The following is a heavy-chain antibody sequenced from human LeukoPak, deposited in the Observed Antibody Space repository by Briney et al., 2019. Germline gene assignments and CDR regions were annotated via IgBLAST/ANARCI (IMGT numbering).Heavy chain of an antibody. D-gene: IGHD3-9*01. Sequence: ASVKVSCKASGYTFTSYDINWVRQATGQGLEWMGWMNPNSGNTGYAQKFQGRVTMTRNTSISTAYMELSSLRSEDTAVYYCARVLEARYFDWLLEDLRTYYYYYYMDVWGKGTTVTISS. J-gene: IGHJ6*03. CDR2: MNPNSGNT. CDR3: ARVLEARYFDWLLEDLRTYYYYYYMDV. CDR1: GYTFTSYD. V-gene: IGHV1-8*01.